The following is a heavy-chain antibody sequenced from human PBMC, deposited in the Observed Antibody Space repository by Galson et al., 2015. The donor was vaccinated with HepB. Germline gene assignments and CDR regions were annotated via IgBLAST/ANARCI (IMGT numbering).Heavy chain of an antibody. V-gene: IGHV1-18*04. CDR1: GYTFTSYG. Sequence: SVKVSCKASGYTFTSYGISWVRQAPGQGLEWMGWISAYNGNTNYAQKLQGRVTMTTDTSTSTAYMELRSLRSDDTAVYYCARARYSYPYWDNWFDPWGQGTLVTVSS. CDR2: ISAYNGNT. D-gene: IGHD5-18*01. J-gene: IGHJ5*02. CDR3: ARARYSYPYWDNWFDP.